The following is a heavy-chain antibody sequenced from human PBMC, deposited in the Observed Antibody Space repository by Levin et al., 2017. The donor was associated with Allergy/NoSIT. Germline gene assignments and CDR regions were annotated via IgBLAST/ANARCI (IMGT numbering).Heavy chain of an antibody. CDR1: GGSISTNY. Sequence: SETLSLTCSVSGGSISTNYWSWIRQPPGKGLEWIGNIGNIYHSGRTNYNPSLKSRVTISADTSRHQFSLKLSSVTAADKAIYYCARNRDAYNSFDYWGQGTLVTVSS. D-gene: IGHD5-24*01. CDR3: ARNRDAYNSFDY. CDR2: IGNIYHSGRT. J-gene: IGHJ4*02. V-gene: IGHV4-59*08.